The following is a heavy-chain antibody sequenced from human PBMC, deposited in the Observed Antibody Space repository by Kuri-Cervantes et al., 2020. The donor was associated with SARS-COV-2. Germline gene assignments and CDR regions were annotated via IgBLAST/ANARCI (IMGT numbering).Heavy chain of an antibody. D-gene: IGHD2-21*02. J-gene: IGHJ1*01. V-gene: IGHV5-51*01. Sequence: KVSCKGSGYSFTSYWIGWVRQIPGKGLEWMGIIYPGVSATRYSPSFQGQVTISADKSISTAYLQRSSLKASDTAMYYCVRVTAILTPAEFQHWGQGTLVTVSS. CDR1: GYSFTSYW. CDR3: VRVTAILTPAEFQH. CDR2: IYPGVSAT.